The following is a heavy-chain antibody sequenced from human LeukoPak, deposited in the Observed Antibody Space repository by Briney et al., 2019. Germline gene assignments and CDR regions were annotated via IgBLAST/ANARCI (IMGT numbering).Heavy chain of an antibody. V-gene: IGHV3-7*03. Sequence: PGGSLRLSCAASGFTFSSYWMTWVRQAPGEGLEWVANIKQDGSEKYYVDSVKGRFTISRDNAKNSLYLQMNSLRAEDTAVYYCARDRWGQQLEYYYYYGMDVWGKGTTVTVSS. CDR1: GFTFSSYW. CDR2: IKQDGSEK. D-gene: IGHD6-13*01. CDR3: ARDRWGQQLEYYYYYGMDV. J-gene: IGHJ6*04.